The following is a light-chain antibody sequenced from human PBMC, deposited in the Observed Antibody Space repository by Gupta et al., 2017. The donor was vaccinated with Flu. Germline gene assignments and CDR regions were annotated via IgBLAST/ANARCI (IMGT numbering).Light chain of an antibody. J-gene: IGKJ3*01. CDR2: AAS. CDR3: QQSDNIPLFA. Sequence: TSLFASVGDRVTITCRASQSISRYLIWYYHRTWKDPKLLIYAASSWKSGVTSRFSGSGSGKYFTLTISSRQPEDAAPYYCQQSDNIPLFAFGHGTKVDI. CDR1: QSISRY. V-gene: IGKV1-39*01.